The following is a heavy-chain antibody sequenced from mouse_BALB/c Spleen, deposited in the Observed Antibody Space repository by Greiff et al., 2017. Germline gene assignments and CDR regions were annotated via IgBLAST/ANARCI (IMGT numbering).Heavy chain of an antibody. D-gene: IGHD1-1*01. CDR3: TRCYYGSSDAMDY. J-gene: IGHJ4*01. Sequence: VKLVESGAELVKPGASVKLSCKASGYTFTSYYMYWVKQRPGQGLEWIGEINPSNGGTNFNEKFKSKATLTVDKSSSTAYMQLSSLTSEDSAVYDSTRCYYGSSDAMDYWGQGTSVTVSS. V-gene: IGHV1S81*02. CDR1: GYTFTSYY. CDR2: INPSNGGT.